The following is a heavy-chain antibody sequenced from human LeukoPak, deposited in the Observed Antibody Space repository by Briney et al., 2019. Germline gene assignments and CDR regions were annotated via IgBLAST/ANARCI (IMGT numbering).Heavy chain of an antibody. V-gene: IGHV3-33*01. Sequence: PGGSLRLSCAASGFTFSSFGIHWVRQAPGKGLEWVAIIWYDGSDKYYADSVKGRFTISRDNSKSTLYLQMNSLRAEDTAVYYCARDRGSGSYYRGGYFDYWGQGTLVTVSS. CDR1: GFTFSSFG. D-gene: IGHD3-10*01. CDR2: IWYDGSDK. J-gene: IGHJ4*02. CDR3: ARDRGSGSYYRGGYFDY.